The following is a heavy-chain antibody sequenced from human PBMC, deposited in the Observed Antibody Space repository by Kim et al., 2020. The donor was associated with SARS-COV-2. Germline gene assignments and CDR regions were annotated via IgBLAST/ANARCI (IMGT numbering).Heavy chain of an antibody. J-gene: IGHJ4*02. CDR3: ARSSGGSLDY. Sequence: STISNPSLKSRVTISVDASTNQFSLKLSSVTAADPAVYYCARSSGGSLDYWGQGTLVTVSS. D-gene: IGHD6-19*01. CDR2: ST. V-gene: IGHV4-34*01.